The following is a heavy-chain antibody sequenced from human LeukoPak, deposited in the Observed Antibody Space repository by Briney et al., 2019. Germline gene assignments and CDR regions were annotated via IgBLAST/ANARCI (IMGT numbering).Heavy chain of an antibody. D-gene: IGHD4-17*01. J-gene: IGHJ4*02. CDR1: GFTFSDYY. Sequence: GGSLRLSCAASGFTFSDYYMSWVRQAPGKGLEWVAVMSYDGSNKFYADSVKGRFTISRDNSKNMLYLQMNSLRADDTAVYYCARENYGDLYFDYWGQGSLVTVSS. CDR3: ARENYGDLYFDY. V-gene: IGHV3-30*13. CDR2: MSYDGSNK.